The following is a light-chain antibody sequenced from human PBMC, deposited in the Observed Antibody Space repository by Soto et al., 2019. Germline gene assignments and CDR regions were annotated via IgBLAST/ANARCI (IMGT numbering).Light chain of an antibody. J-gene: IGLJ1*01. Sequence: QSVLTQPASVSGSPGQSITISCTGTSSDVGGYNYVSWYQQHPGKAPKLMIYDVSNRPSGVSNRFSGSKSGDTASLTISGLQAEDEADYYCSSYTSSSPWVFATGTKVTVL. CDR3: SSYTSSSPWV. V-gene: IGLV2-14*01. CDR1: SSDVGGYNY. CDR2: DVS.